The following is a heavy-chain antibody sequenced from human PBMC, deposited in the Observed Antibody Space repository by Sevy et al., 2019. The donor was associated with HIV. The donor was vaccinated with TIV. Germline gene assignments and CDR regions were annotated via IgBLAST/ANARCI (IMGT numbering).Heavy chain of an antibody. CDR1: GGSFSGYY. J-gene: IGHJ3*01. Sequence: SETLSLTCAVYGGSFSGYYWSWIRQPPGKGLEWIGEINHTGSTNYNPSLKSRVTISVDTSKNQFSLTLSSVTAADTAVYYCARHCGSTSCYYAFDLWGQGTMVTVSS. CDR3: ARHCGSTSCYYAFDL. V-gene: IGHV4-34*01. D-gene: IGHD2-2*01. CDR2: INHTGST.